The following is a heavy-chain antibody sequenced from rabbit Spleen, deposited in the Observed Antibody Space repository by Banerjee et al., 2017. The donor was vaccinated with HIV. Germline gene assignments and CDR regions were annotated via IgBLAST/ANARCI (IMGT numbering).Heavy chain of an antibody. V-gene: IGHV1S40*01. CDR2: IYTGNNKN. Sequence: VESGGGLVQPGASLTLTCTASGFSFSSSYDMCWVRQAPGKGLEWIGCIYTGNNKNYYASWAKGRFTISKTSSTMVTLQMTGLTAADTATYFCARTAGYAYARRDYYFNLWGPGTLVTVS. CDR3: ARTAGYAYARRDYYFNL. CDR1: GFSFSSSYD. J-gene: IGHJ4*01. D-gene: IGHD6-1*01.